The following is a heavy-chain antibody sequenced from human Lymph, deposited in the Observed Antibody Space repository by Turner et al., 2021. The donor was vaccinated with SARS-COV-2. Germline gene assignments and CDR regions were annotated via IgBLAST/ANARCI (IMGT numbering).Heavy chain of an antibody. Sequence: QVQLVESGGGVVQPGRSLRLSCAASGFTFSSYAMHWVRQAPGKWLEWVAVISYDGSNKYYADSVKGRFTISRDNSKNTLYLQMNSLRAEDTAVYYCARDTGGQVDVWGQGTTVTVSS. CDR3: ARDTGGQVDV. CDR1: GFTFSSYA. V-gene: IGHV3-30-3*01. CDR2: ISYDGSNK. J-gene: IGHJ6*02. D-gene: IGHD2-8*02.